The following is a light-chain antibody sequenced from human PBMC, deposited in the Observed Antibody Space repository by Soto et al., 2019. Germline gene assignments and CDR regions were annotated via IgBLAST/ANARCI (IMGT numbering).Light chain of an antibody. CDR1: QSISSW. CDR2: KAS. Sequence: DIQMTQSPSTLSASVGDRVTITCRASQSISSWLTWYQQKAGQAPKLLIYKASIVESGVPSRFSGSGSGTEVTLTISSRQPDDSATYYCQQYSYFATFGQGTRVEV. V-gene: IGKV1-5*03. CDR3: QQYSYFAT. J-gene: IGKJ1*01.